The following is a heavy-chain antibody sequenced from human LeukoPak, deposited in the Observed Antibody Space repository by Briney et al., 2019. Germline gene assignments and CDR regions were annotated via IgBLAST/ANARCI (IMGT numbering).Heavy chain of an antibody. CDR3: ARGISSGRKSGFDY. CDR1: GGSISSGSYY. CDR2: IYTSGST. J-gene: IGHJ4*02. Sequence: PSQTLSLTCTVSGGSISSGSYYWSWIRQPAGKGLEWIGRIYTSGSTNYNPSLKSRVTISGDTSKNQFSLKLSSVTAADTAVYYCARGISSGRKSGFDYWGQGTLVTVSS. D-gene: IGHD6-19*01. V-gene: IGHV4-61*02.